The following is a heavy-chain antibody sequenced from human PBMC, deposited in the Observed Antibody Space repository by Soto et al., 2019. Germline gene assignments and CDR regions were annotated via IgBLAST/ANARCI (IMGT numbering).Heavy chain of an antibody. D-gene: IGHD4-17*01. CDR3: ARPFHTVTLQVDY. CDR1: GFTVSSNA. CDR2: ISGSGT. J-gene: IGHJ4*02. Sequence: GGSLRLSCAASGFTVSSNAMSWVRQAPGKGLEWVSTISGSGTYHADSVKGRFTISRDNSKNTLYLQMNSLRAEDTAVYYCARPFHTVTLQVDYGGRGPRFTVP. V-gene: IGHV3-23*01.